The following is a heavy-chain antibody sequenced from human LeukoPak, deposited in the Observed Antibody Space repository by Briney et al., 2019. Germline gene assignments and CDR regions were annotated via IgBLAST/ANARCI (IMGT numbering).Heavy chain of an antibody. CDR1: GFTFSSYG. J-gene: IGHJ4*02. V-gene: IGHV3-30*03. CDR2: ISYDGSNK. Sequence: PGGSLRLSCAASGFTFSSYGMHWVRQAPGKGLEWVAVISYDGSNKYCADSVKGRFTISRDNSKNTLYLQMNSLRAEDTAVYYCAQGYSSSWYYFDYWGQGTLVTVSS. CDR3: AQGYSSSWYYFDY. D-gene: IGHD6-13*01.